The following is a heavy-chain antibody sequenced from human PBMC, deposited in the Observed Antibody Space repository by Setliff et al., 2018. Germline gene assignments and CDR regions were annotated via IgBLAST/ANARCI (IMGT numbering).Heavy chain of an antibody. CDR3: ARQPYSTTYYYYYYYMDV. CDR1: GGSISSYY. Sequence: PSETLSLTCTVSGGSISSYYWSWIRQPPGKGLEWIGYIYASGSTNYNPSLKSRVTMSIDTSKNQFSLNLNSVTAADTAVYYCARQPYSTTYYYYYYYMDVWGKGTTVTVSS. CDR2: IYASGST. D-gene: IGHD6-13*01. V-gene: IGHV4-4*08. J-gene: IGHJ6*03.